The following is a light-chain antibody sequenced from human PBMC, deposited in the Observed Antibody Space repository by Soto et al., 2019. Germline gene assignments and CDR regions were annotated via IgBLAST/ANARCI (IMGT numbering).Light chain of an antibody. CDR2: DVT. CDR1: SSDGGGFEY. J-gene: IGLJ1*01. Sequence: QSALSQPASVSGSPGQSITISCTGTSSDGGGFEYVSWYQHQPGKAPKLIIYDVTKRPSGVSNRFSGSKSGNTASLTISGIQAEDEGDYYCGSITRSSTSVFGTGTKVTVL. CDR3: GSITRSSTSV. V-gene: IGLV2-14*01.